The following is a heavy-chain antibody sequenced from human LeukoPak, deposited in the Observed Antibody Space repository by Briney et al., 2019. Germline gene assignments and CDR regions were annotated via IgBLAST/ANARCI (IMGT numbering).Heavy chain of an antibody. D-gene: IGHD6-6*01. J-gene: IGHJ4*02. CDR2: ISSSGSTI. CDR3: ARTPRIAARPPYFDY. V-gene: IGHV3-48*03. Sequence: GGSLRLSCAASGFTFSSYEMNWVRQAPGKGLEWVSYISSSGSTIYYADSVKGRFTISRDSAKNSLYLQMNSLRAEDTAVYYCARTPRIAARPPYFDYWGQGTLVTVSS. CDR1: GFTFSSYE.